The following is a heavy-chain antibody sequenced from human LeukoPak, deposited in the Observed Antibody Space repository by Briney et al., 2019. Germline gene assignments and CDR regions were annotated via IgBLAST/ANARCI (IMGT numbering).Heavy chain of an antibody. V-gene: IGHV3-30*02. CDR3: AKGRDSRLNWFDP. D-gene: IGHD6-13*01. Sequence: GGSLRLSCAASGFTFSTYSMHWVRQAPGKGLEWVAFIRYDGSNKYYADSVKGRFTISRDNSKNTLYLQMNSLRAEDTAVYYCAKGRDSRLNWFDPWGQGTLVTVSS. CDR2: IRYDGSNK. CDR1: GFTFSTYS. J-gene: IGHJ5*02.